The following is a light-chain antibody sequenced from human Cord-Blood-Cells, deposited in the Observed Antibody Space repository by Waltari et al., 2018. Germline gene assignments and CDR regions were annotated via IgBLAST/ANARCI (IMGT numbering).Light chain of an antibody. CDR1: QGISNS. CDR2: AAS. Sequence: DIQMTQSPSSLSASVGDRVTITCRASQGISNSLAWYQQKPGKAPKLLLYAASRLESRATSMCSGSGYGTDDTRTTSTLQPEDYSTYSCPHYYTTPPYTLDPGPKLAI. CDR3: PHYYTTPPYT. J-gene: IGKJ2*01. V-gene: IGKV1-NL1*01.